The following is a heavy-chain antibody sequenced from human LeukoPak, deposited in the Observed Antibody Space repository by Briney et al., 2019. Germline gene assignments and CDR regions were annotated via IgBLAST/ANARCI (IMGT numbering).Heavy chain of an antibody. V-gene: IGHV3-7*01. CDR1: GFTFSSYW. Sequence: GGSLRLSCAAPGFTFSSYWMSWVRQAPGKGLEWLANIKQDGSEKYYVDSVKGRFTISRDNAKNSLYLQMNSLRAEDTAVYYCARVEVVGATGAFDIWGQGTMVTVSS. J-gene: IGHJ3*02. CDR3: ARVEVVGATGAFDI. CDR2: IKQDGSEK. D-gene: IGHD1-26*01.